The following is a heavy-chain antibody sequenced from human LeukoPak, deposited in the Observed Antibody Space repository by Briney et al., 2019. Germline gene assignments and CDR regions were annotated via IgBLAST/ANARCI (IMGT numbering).Heavy chain of an antibody. V-gene: IGHV3-9*01. J-gene: IGHJ4*02. CDR3: AREVSEGFDF. D-gene: IGHD3-22*01. CDR1: GFTFDDCA. Sequence: PGGSLRLSCAASGFTFDDCAMHWVRQVPGKGLEWVSSISWNSANIGYADSVKGRFAISRDNAKNSLYLQMNSLRAEDTALYYCAREVSEGFDFWGQGTLVTVSS. CDR2: ISWNSANI.